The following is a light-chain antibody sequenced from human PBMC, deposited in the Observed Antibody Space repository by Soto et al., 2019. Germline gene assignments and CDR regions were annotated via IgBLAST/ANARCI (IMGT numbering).Light chain of an antibody. CDR3: QHYGTSAI. CDR1: QSVSDMY. Sequence: EIVLTQSPGTLSLSPGERATLSCRASQSVSDMYLAWYQHKPGQAPRLLIYASNSATGIPVRFSGSGSGTDFTLTINCLEPKDFAVYYCQHYGTSAIFGPGTKVEIK. CDR2: AS. V-gene: IGKV3-20*01. J-gene: IGKJ3*01.